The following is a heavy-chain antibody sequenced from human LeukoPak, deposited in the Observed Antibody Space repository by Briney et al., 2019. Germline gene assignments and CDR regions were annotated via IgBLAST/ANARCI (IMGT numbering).Heavy chain of an antibody. CDR3: AREQGISSSNYFDY. CDR2: FYYSGSP. CDR1: GGSISSGDYS. Sequence: SQTLSLTCAVSGGSISSGDYSWSWIRQPPGKGLEWVGYFYYSGSPNYNSSLKSRVTISVDTSKNQFSLKLSSVTAADTAVYYCAREQGISSSNYFDYWGQGTLVTVSS. D-gene: IGHD6-6*01. J-gene: IGHJ4*02. V-gene: IGHV4-61*08.